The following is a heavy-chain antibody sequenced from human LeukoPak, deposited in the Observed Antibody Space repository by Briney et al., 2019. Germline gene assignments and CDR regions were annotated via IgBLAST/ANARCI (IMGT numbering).Heavy chain of an antibody. CDR3: AKHSGLSPY. CDR2: ISMSGGST. Sequence: GGSLRLSCAASGFTFREYGMTWVRQAPGKGLEWVSGISMSGGSTYYADSVKGRFTITRDNSKNTLYLHMNSLRAEDTAVYYCAKHSGLSPYWGQGTLVTVSS. D-gene: IGHD4/OR15-4a*01. J-gene: IGHJ4*02. V-gene: IGHV3-23*01. CDR1: GFTFREYG.